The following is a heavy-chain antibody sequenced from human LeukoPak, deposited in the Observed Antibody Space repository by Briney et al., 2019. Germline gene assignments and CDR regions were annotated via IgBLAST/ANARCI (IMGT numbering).Heavy chain of an antibody. D-gene: IGHD2-2*01. CDR3: ARDCSTSVYYMDV. CDR1: GYTLTELS. CDR2: FDPEDGET. Sequence: ASVKVSCKVSGYTLTELSMHWVRQAPGKGLEWMGGFDPEDGETIYAQKFQGRVTMTRDTSTSTVYMELSSLRSEDTAVYYCARDCSTSVYYMDVWGKGTTVTVSS. V-gene: IGHV1-24*01. J-gene: IGHJ6*03.